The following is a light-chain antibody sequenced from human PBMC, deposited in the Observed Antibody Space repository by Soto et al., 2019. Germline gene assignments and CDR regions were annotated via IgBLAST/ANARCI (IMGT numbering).Light chain of an antibody. CDR3: VSYTTGSTWV. CDR2: DVS. J-gene: IGLJ3*02. CDR1: SSDVGAYNY. Sequence: QSALTQPASVSGSPGQSITISCTGTSSDVGAYNYVSWYQQHPGKVPKLMIYDVSNRPSGVSNRFSGSKSGNTASLTISGLQAEDEADYYCVSYTTGSTWVCGGGTKRTV. V-gene: IGLV2-14*01.